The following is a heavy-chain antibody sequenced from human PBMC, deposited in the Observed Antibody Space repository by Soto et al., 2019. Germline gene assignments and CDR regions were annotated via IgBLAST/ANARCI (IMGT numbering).Heavy chain of an antibody. D-gene: IGHD2-2*01. CDR1: GGSISSSSYY. Sequence: QLQLQESGPGLVKPSETLSLTCTVSGGSISSSSYYWGWIRQPPGKRLEWIGNIYYSGSTYNNPSLKSGVTISVDTSKNQFSLKLTSVTAADTAIYYCARVNVIVLIPPAGRNNWFDPWGQGTLVTVSS. CDR2: IYYSGST. CDR3: ARVNVIVLIPPAGRNNWFDP. J-gene: IGHJ5*02. V-gene: IGHV4-39*01.